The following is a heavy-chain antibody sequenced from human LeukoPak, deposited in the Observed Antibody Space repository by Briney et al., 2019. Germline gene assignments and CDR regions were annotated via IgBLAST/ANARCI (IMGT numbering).Heavy chain of an antibody. CDR2: ISSSSSYI. CDR1: GFTFSSYS. CDR3: ARTRPYYYDSSGRSGWFDP. V-gene: IGHV3-21*01. D-gene: IGHD3-22*01. J-gene: IGHJ5*02. Sequence: PGGSLRLSCAASGFTFSSYSMNWVRQAPGKGLEWVSSISSSSSYIYYADSVKGRFTISRDNAKNSLYLQMNSLRAEDTAVYYCARTRPYYYDSSGRSGWFDPWGQETLVTVSS.